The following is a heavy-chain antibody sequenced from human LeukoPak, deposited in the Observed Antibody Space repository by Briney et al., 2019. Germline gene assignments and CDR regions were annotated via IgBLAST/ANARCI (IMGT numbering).Heavy chain of an antibody. D-gene: IGHD2-2*02. CDR1: GFTFSSYA. V-gene: IGHV3-23*01. J-gene: IGHJ3*02. CDR3: ANSGYCSSSSCYNGAFDI. CDR2: ISGSGGST. Sequence: GSLRLSCAASGFTFSSYAMSWVRQAPGKGLEWVSAISGSGGSTYYADSVKGRFTISRDNSKNTLYLQMNSLRAEDTAVYYCANSGYCSSSSCYNGAFDIWGQGTMVTVSP.